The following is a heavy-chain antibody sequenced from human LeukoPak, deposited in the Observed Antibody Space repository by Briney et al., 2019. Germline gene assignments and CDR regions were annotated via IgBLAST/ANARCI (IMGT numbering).Heavy chain of an antibody. CDR2: MNPNSGNT. V-gene: IGHV1-8*01. Sequence: ASVKVSCKASGYTFTSYDINWVRQATGQGLEWMGWMNPNSGNTGYARKFQGRVTMTRNTSISTAYMELSSLRSEDTAVYYCARGRSRSSNFDYWGQGTLVTVSS. D-gene: IGHD6-6*01. J-gene: IGHJ4*02. CDR3: ARGRSRSSNFDY. CDR1: GYTFTSYD.